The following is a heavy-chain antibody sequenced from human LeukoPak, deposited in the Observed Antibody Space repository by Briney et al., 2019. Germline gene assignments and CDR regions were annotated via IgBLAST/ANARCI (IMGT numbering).Heavy chain of an antibody. D-gene: IGHD3-10*02. V-gene: IGHV3-69-1*02. CDR1: GFTVSNKY. CDR3: AELGITMIGGV. Sequence: PGGSLRLSCAASGFTVSNKYMTWVRQAPGKGLEWVSYISSGSTIYYADSVKGRFTISRDNAKNSLYLQMNSLRAEDTAVYYCAELGITMIGGVWGKGTTVTISS. CDR2: ISSGSTI. J-gene: IGHJ6*04.